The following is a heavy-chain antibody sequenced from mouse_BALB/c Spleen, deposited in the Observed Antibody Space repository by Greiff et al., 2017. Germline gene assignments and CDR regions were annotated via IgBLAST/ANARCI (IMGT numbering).Heavy chain of an antibody. CDR1: GYTFTSYW. Sequence: QVQLQQPGAELVKPGASVKLSCKASGYTFTSYWMHWVKQRPGQGLEWIGEINPSNGRTNYNEKFKGKATLTSDKSSSTAYMELSSLTSEDSAVYYCAREGAWFAYWGQGTLVTVSA. CDR3: AREGAWFAY. V-gene: IGHV1S81*02. CDR2: INPSNGRT. J-gene: IGHJ3*01.